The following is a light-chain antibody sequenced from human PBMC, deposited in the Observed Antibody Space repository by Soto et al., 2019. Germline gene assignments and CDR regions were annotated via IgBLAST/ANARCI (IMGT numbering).Light chain of an antibody. V-gene: IGLV1-44*01. CDR1: SSNIGTNP. Sequence: QSALTQPPSASGTPGQRVTVSCSGSSSNIGTNPVNWYQQHPRAAPTLLIYNKYDRPSGGPDRFSVSRSGTSSSLAISGLQSEDEDDDYYSAWDDERNGHVFGGGTKLTVL. CDR3: SAWDDERNGHV. J-gene: IGLJ2*01. CDR2: NKY.